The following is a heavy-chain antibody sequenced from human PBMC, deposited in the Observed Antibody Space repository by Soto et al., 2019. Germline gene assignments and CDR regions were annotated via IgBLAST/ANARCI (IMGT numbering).Heavy chain of an antibody. J-gene: IGHJ4*02. Sequence: GGSLRLSCAASGFTFSSYAMSWVRQAPGKGLEWVSAISGSGGSAYYADSVKGRFTISRDNSKNTLYLQMNSLRAEDTAVYYCANSQKRTDYYDSSGYSPFDYWGQGTLVTGLL. V-gene: IGHV3-23*01. CDR3: ANSQKRTDYYDSSGYSPFDY. D-gene: IGHD3-22*01. CDR2: ISGSGGSA. CDR1: GFTFSSYA.